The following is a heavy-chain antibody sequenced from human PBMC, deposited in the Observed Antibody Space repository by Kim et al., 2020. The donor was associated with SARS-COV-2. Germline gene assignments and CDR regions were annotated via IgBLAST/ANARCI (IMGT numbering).Heavy chain of an antibody. CDR1: GYTFTSYY. J-gene: IGHJ4*02. D-gene: IGHD5-18*01. V-gene: IGHV1-46*01. CDR3: ARDKGRYSYGHRFFDY. CDR2: INPSGGST. Sequence: ASVKVSCKASGYTFTSYYMHWVRQAPGQGLEWMGIINPSGGSTSYAQKFQGRVTMTRDTSTSTVYMELSSLRSEDTAVYYCARDKGRYSYGHRFFDYWGQGTLVTVSS.